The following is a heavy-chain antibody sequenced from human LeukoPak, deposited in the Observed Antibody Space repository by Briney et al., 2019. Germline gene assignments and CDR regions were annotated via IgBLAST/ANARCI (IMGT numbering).Heavy chain of an antibody. CDR3: ARIYDSSGYSDY. CDR1: GFTFDDYA. J-gene: IGHJ4*02. CDR2: ISWNSGSI. D-gene: IGHD3-22*01. Sequence: PGGSLRLSCAASGFTFDDYAMHWVRQAPGKGLEWVSGISWNSGSIGYADSVKGRFTISRDNAKNSLYLQMNSLRAEDTAVYYYARIYDSSGYSDYWGQGTLVTVSS. V-gene: IGHV3-9*01.